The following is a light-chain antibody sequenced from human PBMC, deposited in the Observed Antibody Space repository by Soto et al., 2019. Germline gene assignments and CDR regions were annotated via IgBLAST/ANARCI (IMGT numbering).Light chain of an antibody. CDR1: SSDIGGYNY. J-gene: IGLJ1*01. CDR2: EVS. CDR3: SSYTGSSTLYV. Sequence: SVLTKPASVSGSPGQSITLSCTGTSSDIGGYNYVSWYQQHPGKVPKLMIFEVSNRPSGVSYRFSGSKSGNTASLTISGLQAEDEADYYCSSYTGSSTLYVFGTGTKVTVL. V-gene: IGLV2-14*01.